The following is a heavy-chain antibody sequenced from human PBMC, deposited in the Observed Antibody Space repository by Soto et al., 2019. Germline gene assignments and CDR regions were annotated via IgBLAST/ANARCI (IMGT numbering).Heavy chain of an antibody. V-gene: IGHV4-59*08. CDR2: IYYSGST. CDR3: ARRRGAFDI. Sequence: SETLSLNCTVSGGSISRYYWSWIRQPPGKGLEWIGYIYYSGSTNYNPSLKSRVTISVDTSKNQFSLKLSSVTAADTAVYYCARRRGAFDIWGQGTMVTVSS. CDR1: GGSISRYY. J-gene: IGHJ3*02.